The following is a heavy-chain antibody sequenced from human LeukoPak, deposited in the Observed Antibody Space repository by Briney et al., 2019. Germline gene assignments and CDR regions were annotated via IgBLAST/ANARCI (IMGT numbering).Heavy chain of an antibody. D-gene: IGHD2-2*01. V-gene: IGHV4-34*01. J-gene: IGHJ4*02. CDR2: INHSGST. Sequence: PSETLSLTCAVYGGSFSGYYWSWIRQPPGKGLEWIGEINHSGSTNYNPSLKSRVTISVDTSKNQFSLKLSSVTAAHTAVYYCARGTHDCSSTSCYPAARIDYWGQGTLVTVSS. CDR1: GGSFSGYY. CDR3: ARGTHDCSSTSCYPAARIDY.